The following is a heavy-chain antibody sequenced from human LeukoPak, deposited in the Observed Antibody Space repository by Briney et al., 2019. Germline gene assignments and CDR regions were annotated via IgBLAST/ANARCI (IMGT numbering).Heavy chain of an antibody. CDR1: GYTFTGYY. J-gene: IGHJ3*02. CDR2: INPNSGGT. D-gene: IGHD1-14*01. V-gene: IGHV1-2*02. Sequence: ASVKVSCKASGYTFTGYYMHWVRQAPGQGLEWMGWINPNSGGTNYAQKFQGRVTMTRDTSISTAHMELRSLRSDDTAVYYCASYLPADAFDIWGQGTMVTVSS. CDR3: ASYLPADAFDI.